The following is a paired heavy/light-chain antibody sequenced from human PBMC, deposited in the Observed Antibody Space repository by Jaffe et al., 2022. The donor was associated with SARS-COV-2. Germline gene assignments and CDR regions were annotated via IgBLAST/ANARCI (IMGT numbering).Light chain of an antibody. CDR1: NIGSKS. CDR3: QVWDISSDHYV. V-gene: IGLV3-21*04. J-gene: IGLJ1*01. Sequence: SYVLTQPPSVSVAPGKTARITCGGNNIGSKSVHWYQQKPGQAPVLVIYYDSDRPSGIPERFSGSNSGNTATLTISRVEAGDEADYYCQVWDISSDHYVFGTGTKVTVL. CDR2: YDS.
Heavy chain of an antibody. Sequence: EVQLVESGGGLVKPGGSLRLSCGASGFTFSSYSMNWVRQAPGKGLEWVSSISYSGTYIYSTDSLKGRFTISRDNARNSLYLQMNSLRAEDTAVYYCARVMAAYYYDSSGNEPLDYWGQGTLVTVSS. D-gene: IGHD3-22*01. V-gene: IGHV3-21*01. J-gene: IGHJ4*02. CDR1: GFTFSSYS. CDR3: ARVMAAYYYDSSGNEPLDY. CDR2: ISYSGTYI.